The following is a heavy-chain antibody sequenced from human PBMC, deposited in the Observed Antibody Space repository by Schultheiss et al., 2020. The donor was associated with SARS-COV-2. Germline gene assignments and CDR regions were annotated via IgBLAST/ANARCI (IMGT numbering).Heavy chain of an antibody. D-gene: IGHD6-6*01. V-gene: IGHV4-31*03. Sequence: SETLSLTCTVSGGSISSGGYYWSWIRQHPGKGLEWIGYIYYSGSTYYNPSLKSRVTISVDTSKNQFSLKLSSVTAADTAVYYCASLGAPEARPGFDYWGQGTLVTVSS. CDR1: GGSISSGGYY. J-gene: IGHJ4*02. CDR2: IYYSGST. CDR3: ASLGAPEARPGFDY.